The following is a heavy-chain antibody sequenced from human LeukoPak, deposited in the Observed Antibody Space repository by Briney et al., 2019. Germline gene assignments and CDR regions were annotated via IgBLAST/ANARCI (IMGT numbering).Heavy chain of an antibody. CDR3: ASHVTVLGTRGFDY. V-gene: IGHV4-4*02. D-gene: IGHD6-19*01. CDR1: GGSITSHSW. CDR2: IYHGGDT. J-gene: IGHJ4*02. Sequence: SETLSLTCAVSGGSITSHSWWSWVRQPPGKGLEWIGEIYHGGDTNYDPSVKSRVTMSVDKSKNHYSLNLRSVTAADTAIYYCASHVTVLGTRGFDYWGQGILVTVSS.